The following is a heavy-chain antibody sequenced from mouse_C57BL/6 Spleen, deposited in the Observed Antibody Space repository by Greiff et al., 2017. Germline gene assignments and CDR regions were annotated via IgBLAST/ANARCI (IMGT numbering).Heavy chain of an antibody. CDR2: IYPGNSDT. CDR3: TRWSYYSNHAMDY. Sequence: EVMLVESGTVLARPGASVKMSCKTSGYTFTSYWMHWVKQRPGQGLEWIGAIYPGNSDTSYNQKFKGKAKLTEVTSASTAYMELSSLTNEDSAVYYCTRWSYYSNHAMDYWGQGTSVTVSS. J-gene: IGHJ4*01. CDR1: GYTFTSYW. V-gene: IGHV1-5*01. D-gene: IGHD2-5*01.